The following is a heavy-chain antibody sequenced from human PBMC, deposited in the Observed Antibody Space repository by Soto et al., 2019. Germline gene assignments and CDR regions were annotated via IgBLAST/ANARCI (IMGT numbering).Heavy chain of an antibody. CDR1: GGSTTGGAYY. CDR3: ARDLGWGDAFAF. D-gene: IGHD3-16*01. Sequence: PSETLSFTCTVSGGSTTGGAYYWSWIRQHPGRGLEWIGYIYYTGSTSYNPSLKSRVSMSVDTSKNQFSLKMISLTAADTAVYYCARDLGWGDAFAFWGQGTMVTVSS. J-gene: IGHJ3*01. V-gene: IGHV4-31*03. CDR2: IYYTGST.